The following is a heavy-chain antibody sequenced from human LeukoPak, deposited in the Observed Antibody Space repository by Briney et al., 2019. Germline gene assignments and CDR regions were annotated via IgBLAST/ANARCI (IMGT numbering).Heavy chain of an antibody. Sequence: SVKVSCKASGYRFNDYYLLWVRQAPGQGLEWMAWINPNSGVTNYAQKFQGWVTMTRDTSISTAYMELRSLRSDDTAVYYCARGPSRNAFDIWGQGTMVTVSS. V-gene: IGHV1-2*04. CDR3: ARGPSRNAFDI. CDR2: INPNSGVT. CDR1: GYRFNDYY. D-gene: IGHD2-2*01. J-gene: IGHJ3*02.